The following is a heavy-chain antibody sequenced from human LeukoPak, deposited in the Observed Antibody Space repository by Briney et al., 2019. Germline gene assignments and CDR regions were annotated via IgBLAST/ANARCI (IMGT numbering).Heavy chain of an antibody. V-gene: IGHV4-31*03. CDR2: IYYSGST. D-gene: IGHD6-13*01. CDR3: ARDRMEYSSSWYENYMAV. Sequence: SETLSLTCTVSGGSISSGGYYWSWIRQHPGKGLEWIGYIYYSGSTYYNPSLKSRVTISVDTSKNQFSLKLSSVTAADTAVYYCARDRMEYSSSWYENYMAVWGKGTTVTVSS. CDR1: GGSISSGGYY. J-gene: IGHJ6*03.